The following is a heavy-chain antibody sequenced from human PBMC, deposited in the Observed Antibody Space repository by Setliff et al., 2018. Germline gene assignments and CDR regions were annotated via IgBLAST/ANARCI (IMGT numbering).Heavy chain of an antibody. V-gene: IGHV1-18*01. CDR3: ARSSAPSLVLAADFDF. J-gene: IGHJ4*02. CDR2: ISPYTGDT. CDR1: GYTFSTYG. Sequence: ASVKVSCKASGYTFSTYGIAWVRQAPGQGPEWMGCISPYTGDTNYAQKFQDRVTMTMDSSSQTVYMELSSLNSDDTAVYYCARSSAPSLVLAADFDFWGQGTLVTVSS. D-gene: IGHD2-8*02.